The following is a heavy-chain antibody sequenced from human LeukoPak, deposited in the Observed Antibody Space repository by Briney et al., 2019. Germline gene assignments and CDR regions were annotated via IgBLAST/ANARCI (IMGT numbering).Heavy chain of an antibody. V-gene: IGHV3-23*01. CDR3: AKDPLYGSGTSWFDP. CDR2: ISGSGGST. J-gene: IGHJ5*02. D-gene: IGHD3-10*01. Sequence: GGSLRLSCAASGFTFSSYAMSWVRQAPGKGLEWVSAISGSGGSTYYADSVKGRFTISRDNSKNTLYLQMNSLRAEDTAVYYCAKDPLYGSGTSWFDPWGQGTLVTVSS. CDR1: GFTFSSYA.